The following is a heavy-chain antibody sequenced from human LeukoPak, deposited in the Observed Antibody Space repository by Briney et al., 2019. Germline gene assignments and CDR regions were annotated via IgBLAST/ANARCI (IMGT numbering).Heavy chain of an antibody. J-gene: IGHJ1*01. CDR1: GFTFSSYG. V-gene: IGHV3-30*18. Sequence: PGGSLRLSCAASGFTFSSYGMHWVRQAPGKGLEWVAVISYDGSNKYYADSMKGRFTISRDNSKNTLYLQMNSLRAEDTAVYYCAKEFPKAKRNLYGDSGYFQHWGQGTLVTVSS. CDR3: AKEFPKAKRNLYGDSGYFQH. CDR2: ISYDGSNK. D-gene: IGHD4-17*01.